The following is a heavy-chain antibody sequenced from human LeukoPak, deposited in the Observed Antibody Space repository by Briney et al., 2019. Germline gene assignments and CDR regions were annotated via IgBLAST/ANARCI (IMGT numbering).Heavy chain of an antibody. V-gene: IGHV3-66*01. D-gene: IGHD5-18*01. CDR1: GFTFTNFA. CDR3: ARDRYGLYYFDY. J-gene: IGHJ4*02. Sequence: GGSLRLSCAASGFTFTNFALNWVRQAPGKGLEWVSVIYSGGSTYYADSVKGRFTISRDNSKNTLYLQMNSLRAEDTAVYYCARDRYGLYYFDYWGQGTLVTVSS. CDR2: IYSGGST.